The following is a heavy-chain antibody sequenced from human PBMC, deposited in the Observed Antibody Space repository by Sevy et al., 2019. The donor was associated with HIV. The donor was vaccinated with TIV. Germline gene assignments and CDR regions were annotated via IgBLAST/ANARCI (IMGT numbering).Heavy chain of an antibody. V-gene: IGHV1-69*13. Sequence: ASVKVSCKASGGTFSIYAISWVRQAPGQGLEWMGGIIPIFGTANYAQKFQGRVTITADESTSTAYMELSSLRSEDTAVYYCAREGEGVTEADAFDIWGQGTMVTVSS. CDR1: GGTFSIYA. CDR2: IIPIFGTA. CDR3: AREGEGVTEADAFDI. J-gene: IGHJ3*02. D-gene: IGHD3-16*01.